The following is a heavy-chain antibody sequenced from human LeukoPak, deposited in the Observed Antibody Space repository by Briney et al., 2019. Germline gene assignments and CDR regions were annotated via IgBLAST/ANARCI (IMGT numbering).Heavy chain of an antibody. CDR1: GFTFGSYG. CDR2: ISASGGST. V-gene: IGHV3-23*01. D-gene: IGHD1-14*01. J-gene: IGHJ4*02. Sequence: GGSLRLSCAASGFTFGSYGMSWVRQAPGKGMEWGSTISASGGSTHYADSVKGRFTISRDNSKNTLYVQMNSLRAEDTAVYYCAKDPSTLTLTDDYWGQGTLVTVSS. CDR3: AKDPSTLTLTDDY.